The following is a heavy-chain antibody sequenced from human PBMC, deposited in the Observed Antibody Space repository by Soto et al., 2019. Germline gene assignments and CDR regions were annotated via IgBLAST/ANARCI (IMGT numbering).Heavy chain of an antibody. CDR1: GFTFSSYA. D-gene: IGHD3-22*01. CDR2: ISGSGGST. J-gene: IGHJ3*02. CDR3: AKDVLEIWWDSSGTRRGNAFDI. Sequence: EVQLLESGGGLVQPGGSLRLSCAASGFTFSSYAMSWVRQAPGKGLEWVSAISGSGGSTYYADSVKGRFTISRDNSKNTLYLQMNSLRAEDTAVYYCAKDVLEIWWDSSGTRRGNAFDIGGQGTMVTVSS. V-gene: IGHV3-23*01.